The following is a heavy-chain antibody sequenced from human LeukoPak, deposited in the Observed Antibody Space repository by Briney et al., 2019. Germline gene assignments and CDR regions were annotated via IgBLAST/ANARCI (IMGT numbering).Heavy chain of an antibody. J-gene: IGHJ4*02. CDR3: ARPSLAVQYYFHL. V-gene: IGHV3-48*02. Sequence: GGSLRLSCAASGFTFSSYSLNWVRQAPGKGLEWLSYLSSSSSTIYYSDFVKGRFTIYRHNAQNSQYLQMTRQRDEDTAVYYCARPSLAVQYYFHLWRQGTLDSVPT. CDR1: GFTFSSYS. CDR2: LSSSSSTI. D-gene: IGHD6-19*01.